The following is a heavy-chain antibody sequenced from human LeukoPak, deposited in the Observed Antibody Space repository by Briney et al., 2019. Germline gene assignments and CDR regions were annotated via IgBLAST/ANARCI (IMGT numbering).Heavy chain of an antibody. CDR3: AKAMAGGGTYSVFDY. V-gene: IGHV3-21*04. J-gene: IGHJ4*02. Sequence: GGSLRLSCEVSGFTSSTYTMNWVRQAPGKGLEWVSSISSSSIYIYYADSVKGRFTISRDNSRNTLYLQMNTLRAEDTAVYYCAKAMAGGGTYSVFDYWGQGTLVTVSS. D-gene: IGHD1-26*01. CDR2: ISSSSIYI. CDR1: GFTSSTYT.